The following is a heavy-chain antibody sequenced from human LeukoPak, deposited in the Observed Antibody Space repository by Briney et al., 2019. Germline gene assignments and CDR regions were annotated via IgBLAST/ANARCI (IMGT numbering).Heavy chain of an antibody. D-gene: IGHD5-24*01. CDR2: INPDSDYR. J-gene: IGHJ3*02. Sequence: ASVKVSCKASGYTFTGYYMHWVRQAPGHGLEWMGWINPDSDYRYYAQRFRGRVTMTRDTSINTAYMQLNRLQSDDTAIYYCARQSRDDAFDIWGQGTMVTVSS. CDR3: ARQSRDDAFDI. CDR1: GYTFTGYY. V-gene: IGHV1-2*02.